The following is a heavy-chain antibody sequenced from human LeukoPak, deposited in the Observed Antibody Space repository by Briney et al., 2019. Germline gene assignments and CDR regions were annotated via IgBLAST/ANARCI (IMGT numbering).Heavy chain of an antibody. Sequence: TPGGSLRLSCTASGFIFSNAWMSWVRQAPGKGLEWVGRIKSKADGGTTDYAAPVKGRFTISKDDLKKTLYLQMHSLKSEDPAVFYCTTEFFPSGAPTPIYYWGQGTLVTVPS. CDR3: TTEFFPSGAPTPIYY. CDR2: IKSKADGGTT. D-gene: IGHD3-3*01. V-gene: IGHV3-15*01. J-gene: IGHJ4*01. CDR1: GFIFSNAW.